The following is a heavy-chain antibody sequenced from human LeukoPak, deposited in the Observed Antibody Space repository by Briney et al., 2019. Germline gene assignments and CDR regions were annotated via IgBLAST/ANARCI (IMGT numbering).Heavy chain of an antibody. CDR1: GGTFSSYA. CDR2: IIPIFGTA. D-gene: IGHD3-10*01. Sequence: GASVKVSCKASGGTFSSYAISWVRQAPGQGLEWMGGIIPIFGTANYAQKFQGRVTITADESTSTAYMELSSLRSEDTAVHYCARDSYYYGSGTYRLDYWGQGTLVTVSS. J-gene: IGHJ4*02. V-gene: IGHV1-69*13. CDR3: ARDSYYYGSGTYRLDY.